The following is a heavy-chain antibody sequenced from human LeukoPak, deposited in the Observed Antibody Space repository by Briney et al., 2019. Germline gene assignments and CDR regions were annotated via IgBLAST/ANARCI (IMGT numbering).Heavy chain of an antibody. CDR3: ARDSTYYYDSGSSGPHYFDY. J-gene: IGHJ4*02. D-gene: IGHD3-10*01. CDR2: IYSDGST. V-gene: IGHV3-53*05. Sequence: SGGSLRLSCAASGFSVSSNYISWVRQAPGKGLEWVSIIYSDGSTFHADSVKGRFTMSRDNSKNTLYLQMNSLRAEDTAVYYCARDSTYYYDSGSSGPHYFDYWGQGTLVTVSS. CDR1: GFSVSSNY.